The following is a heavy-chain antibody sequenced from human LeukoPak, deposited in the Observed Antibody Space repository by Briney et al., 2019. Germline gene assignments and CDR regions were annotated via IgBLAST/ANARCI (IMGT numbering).Heavy chain of an antibody. J-gene: IGHJ4*02. CDR1: GASIRTYY. CDR3: ASSLYYYTSGAGFDY. Sequence: SDTLSLTCTVSGASIRTYYWSWIRQPAGKGLEWIRRISASGNTDHNPSLKSRVTMSVDTSKNQVSLNLNSVTAADTAVYYCASSLYYYTSGAGFDYWGQGTLVTVS. V-gene: IGHV4-4*07. CDR2: ISASGNT. D-gene: IGHD3-10*01.